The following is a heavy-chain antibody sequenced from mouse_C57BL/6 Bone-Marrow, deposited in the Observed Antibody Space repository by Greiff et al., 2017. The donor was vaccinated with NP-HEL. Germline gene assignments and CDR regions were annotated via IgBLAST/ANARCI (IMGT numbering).Heavy chain of an antibody. D-gene: IGHD1-1*01. V-gene: IGHV14-4*01. J-gene: IGHJ4*01. CDR2: IDPENGDT. CDR3: TTGGSSPYAMDY. CDR1: GFNIKDDY. Sequence: EVQLQQSGAELVRPGASVKLSCTVSGFNIKDDYMHWVKQRPEQGLEWLGWIDPENGDTAYASKFQGKATITADTSSNTAYLQLSSLTSEDTAVYYCTTGGSSPYAMDYWGQGTSVTVSS.